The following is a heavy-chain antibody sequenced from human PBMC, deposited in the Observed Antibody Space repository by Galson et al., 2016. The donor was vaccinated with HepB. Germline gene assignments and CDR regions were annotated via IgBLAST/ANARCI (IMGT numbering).Heavy chain of an antibody. Sequence: SLRLSCAASGFTFSTYNMNWVRQTPGKGLELVSSITSSSSYIYYTDSVKGRFTISRDNAKNSLYLQMNSLRAEDTAIYYCAKDRGDYIWGTYRYTFDAFDVWGQGTMVAVSS. CDR1: GFTFSTYN. D-gene: IGHD3-16*02. CDR3: AKDRGDYIWGTYRYTFDAFDV. V-gene: IGHV3-21*01. CDR2: ITSSSSYI. J-gene: IGHJ3*01.